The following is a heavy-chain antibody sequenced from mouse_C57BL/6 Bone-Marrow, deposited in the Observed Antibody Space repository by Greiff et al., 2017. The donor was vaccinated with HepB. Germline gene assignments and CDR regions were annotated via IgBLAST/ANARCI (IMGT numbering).Heavy chain of an antibody. CDR3: ERHYDYVWYIDV. D-gene: IGHD2-4*01. CDR2: INPNNGGT. V-gene: IGHV1-22*01. J-gene: IGHJ1*03. CDR1: GYTFTDYN. Sequence: VQLKESGPELVKPGASVKMSCKASGYTFTDYNMHWVKQSHGKSLEWIGYINPNNGGTSYNQKFKGKSTLTVNKSSSTAYMELRSLTSEDSAVYDCERHYDYVWYIDVWGTGTTVTVSS.